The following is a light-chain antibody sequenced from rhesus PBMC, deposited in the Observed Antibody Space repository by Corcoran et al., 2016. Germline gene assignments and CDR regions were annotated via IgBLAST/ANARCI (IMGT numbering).Light chain of an antibody. CDR1: QGISTY. Sequence: DIQMTQSPSSLSASVGDRVTITCRASQGISTYLNWYQLKPGKALKCLIYAASSLESGVPARFSGSGSGTDFTLTISSLQPEDFATFYCLQYNGDPWTFGQGTKVEIK. CDR2: AAS. CDR3: LQYNGDPWT. J-gene: IGKJ1*01. V-gene: IGKV1-43*02.